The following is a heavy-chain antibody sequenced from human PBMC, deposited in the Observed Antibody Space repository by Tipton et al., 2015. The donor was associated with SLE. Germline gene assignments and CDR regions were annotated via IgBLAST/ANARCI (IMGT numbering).Heavy chain of an antibody. CDR3: AKDYNHDNADYN. J-gene: IGHJ4*02. D-gene: IGHD4-17*01. V-gene: IGHV4-59*12. Sequence: LRLSCTVSGGSISSDYWNWIRQPPGKGLEWVGYIYYTGTTNYSPSLKSRVTISIDTSKRQFSLNLSSVTAADTAVYYCAKDYNHDNADYNWGQGTLVIVSS. CDR2: IYYTGTT. CDR1: GGSISSDY.